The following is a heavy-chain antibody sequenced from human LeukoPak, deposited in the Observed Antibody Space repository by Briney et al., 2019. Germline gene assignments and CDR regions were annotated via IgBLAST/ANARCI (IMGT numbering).Heavy chain of an antibody. Sequence: PGGSLRLSCAASGFTFSSFSMSWVRQSPGKGLEWVSNIRTNGRDTYYADAVKGRFTISRDNSKNTLYLEMNSLRAEDTAVYYCATGGYTTWFDPWGQGTLVTVSP. D-gene: IGHD2-15*01. CDR3: ATGGYTTWFDP. CDR1: GFTFSSFS. J-gene: IGHJ5*02. V-gene: IGHV3-23*01. CDR2: IRTNGRDT.